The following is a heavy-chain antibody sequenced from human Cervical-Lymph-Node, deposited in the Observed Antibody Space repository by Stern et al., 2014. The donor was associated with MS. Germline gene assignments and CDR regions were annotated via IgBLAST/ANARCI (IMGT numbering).Heavy chain of an antibody. CDR3: ARDQGFQLMNS. D-gene: IGHD2-2*01. J-gene: IGHJ4*02. V-gene: IGHV4-4*02. CDR1: GDSISNDNW. CDR2: VYHTGSA. Sequence: QLQLQESGPGLVRPSGTLSLTCAVSGDSISNDNWWSWVRQPPGQGLEWMWEVYHTGSANYDPSLKSRVTISVDKSKNQFSLRLTSMTAADTAVYYCARDQGFQLMNSWGQGTLVIVSS.